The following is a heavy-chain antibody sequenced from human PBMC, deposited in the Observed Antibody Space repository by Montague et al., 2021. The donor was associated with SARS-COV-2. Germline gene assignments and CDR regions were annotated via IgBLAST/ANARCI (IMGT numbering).Heavy chain of an antibody. CDR2: IYESGST. J-gene: IGHJ6*02. V-gene: IGHV4-39*01. D-gene: IGHD3-9*01. CDR1: GGSISSSSYY. Sequence: SETLSLTCTVSGGSISSSSYYWSWIRQPPGKGLDGIGCIYESGSTXSNPSLKSRVTISVDTSKNQLSLKLISVTAADTAVYDCARQDDILTTYHYYYGMDVWGQGTTVTVSS. CDR3: ARQDDILTTYHYYYGMDV.